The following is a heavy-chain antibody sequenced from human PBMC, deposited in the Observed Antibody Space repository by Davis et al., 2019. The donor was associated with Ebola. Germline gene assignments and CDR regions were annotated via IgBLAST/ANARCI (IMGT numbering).Heavy chain of an antibody. CDR3: AREGDPHYHMDV. D-gene: IGHD2-21*02. CDR1: GFTFSDYY. V-gene: IGHV4-59*01. Sequence: GSLRLSCAASGFTFSDYYMSWIRQSPGKGLEWIAYIYYSGNTNYNPSLKSRVTISVDTPKNQLSLDLRSVTAADTAVYYCAREGDPHYHMDVWGKGTTVTVSS. CDR2: IYYSGNT. J-gene: IGHJ6*03.